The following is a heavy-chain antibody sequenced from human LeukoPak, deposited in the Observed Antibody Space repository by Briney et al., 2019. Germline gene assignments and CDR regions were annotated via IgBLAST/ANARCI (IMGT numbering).Heavy chain of an antibody. CDR3: ARTHDYGDSRDAFDV. D-gene: IGHD4-17*01. CDR1: EFIFSDYA. V-gene: IGHV3-30*04. J-gene: IGHJ3*01. Sequence: PGGSLRLSCAASEFIFSDYAMDWVRQAPGKGLEWVAIISDYGSNRYYADSVRGRFTISRDNSKNTLYLQMNNLRAEDTAVNYCARTHDYGDSRDAFDVWGQGTMVTVSS. CDR2: ISDYGSNR.